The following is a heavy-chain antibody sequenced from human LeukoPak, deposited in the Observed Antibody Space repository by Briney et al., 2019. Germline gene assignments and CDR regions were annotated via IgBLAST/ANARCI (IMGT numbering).Heavy chain of an antibody. CDR2: IYNSANT. Sequence: PSETLSLTCTVSGDSISSSSYCWDWIRQPPGKGLEWIGNIYNSANTHYNPSLKTRITMSVDTSKNQFSLKLNSVTAADTGIYYCARHSSSGYIGYENAFDIWGQGTMVTVSS. CDR3: ARHSSSGYIGYENAFDI. J-gene: IGHJ3*02. CDR1: GDSISSSSYC. D-gene: IGHD5-12*01. V-gene: IGHV4-39*01.